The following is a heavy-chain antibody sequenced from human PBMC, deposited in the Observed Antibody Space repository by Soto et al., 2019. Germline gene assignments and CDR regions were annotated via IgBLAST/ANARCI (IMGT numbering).Heavy chain of an antibody. J-gene: IGHJ4*02. D-gene: IGHD1-26*01. V-gene: IGHV3-30*18. CDR1: GFTFSSYG. CDR3: AKEGGLSGSYYISSSYYFDY. CDR2: ISYDGSNT. Sequence: PGGSLRLSCVASGFTFSSYGMHWVRQAPGKGLEWVAIISYDGSNTYYADSVKGRFTISRDNSKNTLYLQMNSLRAEDTSVYYCAKEGGLSGSYYISSSYYFDYWGRGT.